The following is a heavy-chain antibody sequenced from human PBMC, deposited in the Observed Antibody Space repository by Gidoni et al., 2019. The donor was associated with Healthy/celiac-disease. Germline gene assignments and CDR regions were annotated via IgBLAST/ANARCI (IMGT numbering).Heavy chain of an antibody. V-gene: IGHV3-9*01. Sequence: AASGFTFDDYAMHWVRQAPGKGLEWVSGISWNSGSIGYADSVKGRFTISRDNAKNSLYLQMNSLRAEDTALYYCAKAPVYDSSGLFDYWGQGTLVTVSS. CDR1: GFTFDDYA. D-gene: IGHD3-22*01. J-gene: IGHJ4*02. CDR3: AKAPVYDSSGLFDY. CDR2: ISWNSGSI.